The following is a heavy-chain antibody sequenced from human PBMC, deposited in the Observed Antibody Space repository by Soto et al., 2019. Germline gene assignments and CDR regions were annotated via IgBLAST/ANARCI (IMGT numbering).Heavy chain of an antibody. Sequence: GGSLRLSCAASGFTFSSYSMNWVRQAPGKGLEWVSYISSSSSTIYYADSVKGRFTISRDNAKNSLYLQMNSLRAEDTAVYYCARMGGYCSSTSCRNSWGQGTLVTVSS. J-gene: IGHJ4*02. D-gene: IGHD2-2*01. CDR3: ARMGGYCSSTSCRNS. V-gene: IGHV3-48*01. CDR2: ISSSSSTI. CDR1: GFTFSSYS.